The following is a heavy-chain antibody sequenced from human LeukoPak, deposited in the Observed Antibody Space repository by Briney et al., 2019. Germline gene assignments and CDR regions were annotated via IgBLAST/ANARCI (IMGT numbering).Heavy chain of an antibody. D-gene: IGHD2-2*02. Sequence: SVKVSCKASGGTFSSYAISWVRQAPGQGLEWMGGIIPIFGTANYAQKFQGRVTITADESTSTAYMELSGLRSEDTAVYYCARWAGYCRITNCYSAFDYWGQGTLVTVSS. CDR2: IIPIFGTA. CDR3: ARWAGYCRITNCYSAFDY. CDR1: GGTFSSYA. J-gene: IGHJ4*02. V-gene: IGHV1-69*13.